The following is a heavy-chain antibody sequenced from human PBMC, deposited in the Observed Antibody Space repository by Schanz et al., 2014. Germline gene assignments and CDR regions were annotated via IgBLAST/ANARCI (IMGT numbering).Heavy chain of an antibody. J-gene: IGHJ4*02. CDR3: AKDLLYGAPMPLNHLDY. CDR1: GFTFSSYV. V-gene: IGHV3-7*05. Sequence: EGQLLESGGGLIQPGGSLRLSCAASGFTFSSYVMSWVRQAPGKGLEWVANIKQHGNEKYYVDSVKGRFTISRDNAKISLYLQMNSLRVEDTAVYYCAKDLLYGAPMPLNHLDYWGQGTLVTVSS. CDR2: IKQHGNEK. D-gene: IGHD2-2*01.